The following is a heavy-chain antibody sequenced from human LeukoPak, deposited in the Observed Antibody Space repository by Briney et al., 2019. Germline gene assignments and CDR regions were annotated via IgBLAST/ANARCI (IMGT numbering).Heavy chain of an antibody. CDR1: GGSFSGYY. J-gene: IGHJ4*02. CDR2: INHSGST. CDR3: ARGKGLRLQPTYYFDY. D-gene: IGHD5-24*01. Sequence: SETLSLTCAVYGGSFSGYYWSWIRQPPGKGLEWIGEINHSGSTNYNPSLKSRVTISVDTSKNQFSLKLSSVTAADTAVYCCARGKGLRLQPTYYFDYWGQGTLVTVSS. V-gene: IGHV4-34*01.